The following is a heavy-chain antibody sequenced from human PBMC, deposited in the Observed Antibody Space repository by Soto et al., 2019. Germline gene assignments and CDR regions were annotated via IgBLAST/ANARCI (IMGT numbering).Heavy chain of an antibody. D-gene: IGHD6-19*01. CDR1: GGYVSSYY. CDR2: SGST. Sequence: QVQLQESGPGLVNPSETLSLTCTVSGGYVSSYYWSWIRQPPGKGLEWIGYSGSTNYNPSLKSRVTISVDTSKNQFSLNLSSVTAADTAVYYCASLSAGWLDPWGQGTLVTVAS. CDR3: ASLSAGWLDP. J-gene: IGHJ5*02. V-gene: IGHV4-59*02.